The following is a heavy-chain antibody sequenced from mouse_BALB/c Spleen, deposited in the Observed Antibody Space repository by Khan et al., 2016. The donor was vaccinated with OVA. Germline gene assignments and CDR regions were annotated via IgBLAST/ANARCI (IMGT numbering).Heavy chain of an antibody. J-gene: IGHJ3*01. CDR1: GFTFSDYY. CDR2: ISDGGSYT. V-gene: IGHV5-4*02. CDR3: EKIYDGYHQAWFAY. D-gene: IGHD2-3*01. Sequence: EVELVESGGGLVKPGGSLKLSCAASGFTFSDYYMYWVRQTPEKRLEWVATISDGGSYTYYPDSVKGRFTISRDNAKNNLYMQMSSLKSEDTAMYYCEKIYDGYHQAWFAYWGQGTLVTVSA.